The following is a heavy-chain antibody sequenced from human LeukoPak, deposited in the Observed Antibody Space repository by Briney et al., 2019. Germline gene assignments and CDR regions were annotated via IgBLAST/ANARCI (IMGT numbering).Heavy chain of an antibody. V-gene: IGHV4-59*02. J-gene: IGHJ4*02. CDR3: ARVRGVEATIFGVVSAYYFDY. Sequence: GSLRLSCAASGFTVSSNYMSWVRQAPGKGLEWIGYIYYSGSTNYNPSLKSRVTISVDTSKNQFSLKLSSVTAADTAVYYCARVRGVEATIFGVVSAYYFDYWGQGTLVTVSS. D-gene: IGHD3-3*01. CDR1: GFTVSSNY. CDR2: IYYSGST.